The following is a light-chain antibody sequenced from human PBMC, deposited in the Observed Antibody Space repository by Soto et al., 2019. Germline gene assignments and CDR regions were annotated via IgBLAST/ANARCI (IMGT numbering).Light chain of an antibody. J-gene: IGKJ4*01. CDR1: QGITSD. V-gene: IGKV1-9*01. CDR2: AAS. CDR3: QQLNSYPQT. Sequence: DIQLTQSPSFLSASVGDRVTITCRASQGITSDLAWYQQEPGKAPKLLIYAASTLQSGLTSRFNVSGSETEFTLTISSLQPEDFATYYCQQLNSYPQTFGGGTKVDIK.